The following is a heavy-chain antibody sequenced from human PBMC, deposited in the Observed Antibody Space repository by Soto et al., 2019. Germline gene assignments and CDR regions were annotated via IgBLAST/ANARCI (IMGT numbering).Heavy chain of an antibody. CDR1: GLTLSHYW. CDR3: ASLSAPDDF. J-gene: IGHJ4*02. Sequence: EVLLVESGGGLVQPGGSMRLACAASGLTLSHYWMHWVRQVPGKGLVWVAEISNDERNIRTSYADSAKGRFTVSRDDAKNTLYLQMNSLRGDDTAVYYCASLSAPDDFWGQGAQVTVSS. V-gene: IGHV3-74*01. CDR2: ISNDERNI. D-gene: IGHD6-25*01.